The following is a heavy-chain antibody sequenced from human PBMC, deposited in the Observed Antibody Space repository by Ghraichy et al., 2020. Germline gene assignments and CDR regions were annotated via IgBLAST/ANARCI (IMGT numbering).Heavy chain of an antibody. CDR1: GFTFSSYS. CDR2: ISSSSSYI. CDR3: ATTVAHYYYYGMDV. D-gene: IGHD4-23*01. Sequence: GESLNISCAASGFTFSSYSMNWVRQAPVKGLEWVSSISSSSSYIYYADSVKGRFTISRDNAKNSLYLQMNSLRAEDTAVYYCATTVAHYYYYGMDVWGQGTTVTVSS. V-gene: IGHV3-21*01. J-gene: IGHJ6*02.